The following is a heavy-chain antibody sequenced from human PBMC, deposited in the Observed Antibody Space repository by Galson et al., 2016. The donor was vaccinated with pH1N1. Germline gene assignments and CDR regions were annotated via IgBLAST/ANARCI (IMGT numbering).Heavy chain of an antibody. Sequence: SLRLSCAASGFTFSNYWINWVRQVPGKGLVWVSRINTDGTRTTYADSVKGRSVISRDNARNTLYLQMNSLRAADTAVYYCTVVPAAYYYYGMDVWGQGTTVTVSS. CDR1: GFTFSNYW. V-gene: IGHV3-74*03. CDR2: INTDGTRT. CDR3: TVVPAAYYYYGMDV. D-gene: IGHD2-2*01. J-gene: IGHJ6*02.